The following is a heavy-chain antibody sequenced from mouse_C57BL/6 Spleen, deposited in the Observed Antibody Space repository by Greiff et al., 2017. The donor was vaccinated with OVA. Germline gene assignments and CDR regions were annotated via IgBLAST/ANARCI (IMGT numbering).Heavy chain of an antibody. J-gene: IGHJ1*03. CDR2: IYPGDGDT. CDR3: ARDSNYRGYFDV. Sequence: QVQLQQSGPELVKPGASVKISCKASGYAFSSSWMNWVKQRPGKGLEWIGRIYPGDGDTNYNGKFKGKATLTADKSSSTAYMQLSSLTSEDSAVYFCARDSNYRGYFDVWGTGTTVTVSS. CDR1: GYAFSSSW. V-gene: IGHV1-82*01. D-gene: IGHD2-5*01.